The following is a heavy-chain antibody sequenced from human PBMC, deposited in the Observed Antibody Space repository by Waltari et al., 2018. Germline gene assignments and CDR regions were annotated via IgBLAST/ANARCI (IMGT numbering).Heavy chain of an antibody. CDR2: IDLSDAYT. CDR1: GYSFTSYW. V-gene: IGHV5-10-1*03. D-gene: IGHD1-26*01. J-gene: IGHJ4*02. CDR3: AREEVGGYPTN. Sequence: EVQLVQSGAEVKKPGESLRISCKGSGYSFTSYWISWVRQMPGKGLDRMGRIDLSDAYTNYSPSFQGHGPISADKSISTAYLQWSSLKASDTAMYYCAREEVGGYPTNWGQGTLVTGSS.